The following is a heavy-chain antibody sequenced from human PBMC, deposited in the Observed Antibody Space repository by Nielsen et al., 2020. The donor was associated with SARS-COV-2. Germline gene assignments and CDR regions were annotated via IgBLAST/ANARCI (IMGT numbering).Heavy chain of an antibody. CDR3: ARQYHYYGSGSYYSY. D-gene: IGHD3-10*01. CDR2: IDPSDSYT. J-gene: IGHJ4*02. V-gene: IGHV5-10-1*04. Sequence: VRQMPGKGLEWMGRIDPSDSYTNYSPSFQGQVTISADKSISTAYLQWSSLKASDTAMYYCARQYHYYGSGSYYSYWGQGTLVTVSS.